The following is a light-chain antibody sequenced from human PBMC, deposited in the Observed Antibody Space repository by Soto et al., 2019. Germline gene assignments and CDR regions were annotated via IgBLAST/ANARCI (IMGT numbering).Light chain of an antibody. CDR3: AAWDDSLNGVV. CDR1: SSNIGINT. Sequence: QSVLTQPPSTSGTPGQRVTISCSGSSSNIGINTVNWYRQLPGTAPKLLIYSDDLRPSGVPDRFSGSKSGTSASLAISGLQSEDEAEYYCAAWDDSLNGVVFAGGTKLTVL. CDR2: SDD. V-gene: IGLV1-44*01. J-gene: IGLJ3*02.